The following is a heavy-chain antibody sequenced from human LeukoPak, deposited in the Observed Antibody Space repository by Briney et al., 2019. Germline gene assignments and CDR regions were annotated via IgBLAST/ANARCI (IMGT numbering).Heavy chain of an antibody. D-gene: IGHD3-10*01. CDR2: IYYSGST. CDR3: ARVLVRGAPMDV. J-gene: IGHJ6*03. CDR1: GGSISSYY. Sequence: SETLSLTCTVSGGSISSYYWSWIRQPPGKGLEWIGYIYYSGSTNYNPSLKSRVTISVDTSKNQFSLKLSSVTAADTAVYYCARVLVRGAPMDVWGKGTTVTISS. V-gene: IGHV4-59*01.